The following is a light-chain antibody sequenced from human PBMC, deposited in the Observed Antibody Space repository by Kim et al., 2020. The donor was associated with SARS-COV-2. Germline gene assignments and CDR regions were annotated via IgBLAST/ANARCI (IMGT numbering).Light chain of an antibody. CDR1: KLGDKY. CDR3: HAWDSSTGV. J-gene: IGLJ3*02. CDR2: QDT. Sequence: SYELTQPPSVSVSPGQTASITCSGDKLGDKYASWYQQKPGQSPVVVIYQDTKRPSGIPARFSGSNSGNTATLTISGTQAMDEADYYCHAWDSSTGVFGGGTQLTVL. V-gene: IGLV3-1*01.